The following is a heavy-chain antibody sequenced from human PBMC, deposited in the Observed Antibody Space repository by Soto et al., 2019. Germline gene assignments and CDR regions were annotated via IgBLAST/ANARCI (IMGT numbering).Heavy chain of an antibody. J-gene: IGHJ3*02. CDR1: GGSISSYY. CDR3: ARGGGQGGRLGALDI. CDR2: IYYSGST. Sequence: SETLSLTCTVSGGSISSYYWSWIRQPPGKGLEWIGYIYYSGSTNYNPTRKSRVTISVDTSKNQFSLKLSSVTAADTAVYGCARGGGQGGRLGALDIWGQGTMVTVSS. D-gene: IGHD3-16*01. V-gene: IGHV4-59*01.